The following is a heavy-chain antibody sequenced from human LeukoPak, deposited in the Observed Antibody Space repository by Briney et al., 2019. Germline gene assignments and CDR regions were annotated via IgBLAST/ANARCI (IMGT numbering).Heavy chain of an antibody. CDR3: ARDLTHYYDSSGYYVQDY. CDR1: GYTFTGYY. J-gene: IGHJ4*02. Sequence: GASVKVSCKASGYTFTGYYMHWVRQAPGQGLEWMGWINPNSGGTNYAQKFQGRVTMTRDTSISTAYMELSRLRSDDTAVYYCARDLTHYYDSSGYYVQDYWGQGTLVSVSS. D-gene: IGHD3-22*01. CDR2: INPNSGGT. V-gene: IGHV1-2*02.